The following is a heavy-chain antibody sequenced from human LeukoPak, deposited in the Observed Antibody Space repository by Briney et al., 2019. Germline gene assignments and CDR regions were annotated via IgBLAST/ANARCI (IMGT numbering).Heavy chain of an antibody. J-gene: IGHJ6*02. D-gene: IGHD2-2*01. CDR1: GGSISDHY. CDR3: ARGWAVDGMDV. CDR2: IFYSGST. V-gene: IGHV4-59*11. Sequence: SETLSLTCSVSGGSISDHYWSWIRQPPGKGLEWIGFIFYSGSTNYNPSLKSRLTISVDMSKNQFSLKLRSVTAADTAMYYCARGWAVDGMDVWGQGTTVTVSS.